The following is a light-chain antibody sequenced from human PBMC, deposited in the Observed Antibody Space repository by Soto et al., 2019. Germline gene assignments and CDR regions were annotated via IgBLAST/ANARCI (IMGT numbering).Light chain of an antibody. CDR3: SSYTTTFSGGV. CDR2: EVS. V-gene: IGLV2-14*01. Sequence: QSALTQPASVSGSPGQSITISCTGTTSDVGGYNFVSWYQQHPGKVPKLMIYEVSNRPSGVSNRFSGSKSGNTASLTISGLQAEDEADYYCSSYTTTFSGGVFGGGTKLTVL. CDR1: TSDVGGYNF. J-gene: IGLJ3*02.